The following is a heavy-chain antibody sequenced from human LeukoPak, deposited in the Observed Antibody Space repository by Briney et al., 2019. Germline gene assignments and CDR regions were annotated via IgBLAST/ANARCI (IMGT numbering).Heavy chain of an antibody. D-gene: IGHD6-6*01. CDR1: GYSFTNYW. J-gene: IGHJ6*02. CDR2: IYPGDSDT. V-gene: IGHV5-51*01. CDR3: ARFGASITTRPDYYYGMDV. Sequence: GESLKISCKGSGYSFTNYWIGWVRQMPGKGLEWMGIIYPGDSDTRYSPSFQGQVTISADKSISTAYLQWSSLKASDTTMYYCARFGASITTRPDYYYGMDVWGQGTTVTVSS.